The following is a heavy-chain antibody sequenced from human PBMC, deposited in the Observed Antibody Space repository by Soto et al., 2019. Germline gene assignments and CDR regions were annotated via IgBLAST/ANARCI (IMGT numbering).Heavy chain of an antibody. CDR2: IYASGST. Sequence: QVQLQESGPGLVKASETLSLTCTVSGGSISKYYCNWIRQPAGKGLEWIGRIYASGSTKYNPSLECRVTMFVAMSNNQFYLKRSSVTAADTAVYYCAGIDEEIYDGMDVWGQGTTVTVSS. D-gene: IGHD1-26*01. CDR1: GGSISKYY. CDR3: AGIDEEIYDGMDV. J-gene: IGHJ6*02. V-gene: IGHV4-4*07.